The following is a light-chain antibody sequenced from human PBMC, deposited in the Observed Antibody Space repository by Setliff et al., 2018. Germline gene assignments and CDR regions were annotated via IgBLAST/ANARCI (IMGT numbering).Light chain of an antibody. CDR3: ATWDDSLNWYV. Sequence: QSALAQPPSASGTPGQGVTISCSGSSSNVGNNAVNWYQQLPRPTPKLLIYSINQRPSGVPDRFSGSKSGTSASLVIYGLQPEDEADYYCATWDDSLNWYVFGTGTRAPS. V-gene: IGLV1-44*01. CDR1: SSNVGNNA. CDR2: SIN. J-gene: IGLJ1*01.